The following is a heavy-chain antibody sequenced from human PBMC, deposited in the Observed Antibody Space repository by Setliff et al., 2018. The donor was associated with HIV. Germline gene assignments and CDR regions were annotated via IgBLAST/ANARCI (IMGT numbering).Heavy chain of an antibody. J-gene: IGHJ3*01. CDR3: ARSSRANEAFDV. CDR1: GYTFTDHY. V-gene: IGHV1-45*02. Sequence: ASVKVSCKASGYTFTDHYLHWVRRAPGQALEWMGWFTPFNDNTNYAQKYRGRIAIARDRSMRTAYMELSSMGSEDTGMYYCARSSRANEAFDVWGQGTMVTVSS. CDR2: FTPFNDNT.